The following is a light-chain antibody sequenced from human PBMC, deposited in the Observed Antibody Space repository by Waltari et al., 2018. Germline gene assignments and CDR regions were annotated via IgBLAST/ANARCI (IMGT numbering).Light chain of an antibody. CDR3: CSFAGTFVF. CDR1: SGDVGSYND. Sequence: QSALTQPRSVSGSPGQSVTISCTGTSGDVGSYNDVSWYQQHPGKAPKLISYDVSQRPSGFPDRFSGSKSGSTASLTISGLQSEDEADYFCCSFAGTFVFFGGGTNLAVL. V-gene: IGLV2-11*01. J-gene: IGLJ2*01. CDR2: DVS.